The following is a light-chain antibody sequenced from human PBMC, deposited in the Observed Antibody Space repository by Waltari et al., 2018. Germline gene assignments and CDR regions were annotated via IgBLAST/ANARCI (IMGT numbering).Light chain of an antibody. V-gene: IGLV2-14*01. Sequence: QSALTQPASVSGSPGQSITISCTGTSSDVGGYNYVSWYQQHPGKAPKLMIYEVSNRPSGFSNRFSGSKSGNTASLTISGLQAEDEADIYCSSYTSSSTLGVFGGGTKLTVL. CDR3: SSYTSSSTLGV. CDR1: SSDVGGYNY. J-gene: IGLJ3*02. CDR2: EVS.